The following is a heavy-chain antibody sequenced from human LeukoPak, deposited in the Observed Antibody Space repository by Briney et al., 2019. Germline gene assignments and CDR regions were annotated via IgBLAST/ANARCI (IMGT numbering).Heavy chain of an antibody. CDR3: ARSDSSGWYPEYDP. CDR1: GFTFSSYS. V-gene: IGHV3-21*01. CDR2: ISSSSSYI. Sequence: PGGSLRLSCAASGFTFSSYSMNWVRHAPGKGLEWVSSISSSSSYIYYADSVKGRFTISRDNAKNSLYLQMNSLRAEDTAVYYCARSDSSGWYPEYDPWGQGTLVTVSS. D-gene: IGHD6-19*01. J-gene: IGHJ5*02.